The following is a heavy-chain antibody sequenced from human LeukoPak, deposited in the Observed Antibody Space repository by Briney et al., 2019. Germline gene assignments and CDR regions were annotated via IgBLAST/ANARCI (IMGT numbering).Heavy chain of an antibody. Sequence: GPSVKVSCKASGGTFSSYAISWVRQAPGQGLEWMGGIIPIFGTANYAQKFQGRVTITTDESTSTAYMELSSLRSEDTAVYYCARGFRAARLRGEAFDIWGQGTMVTVSS. V-gene: IGHV1-69*05. J-gene: IGHJ3*02. D-gene: IGHD6-6*01. CDR3: ARGFRAARLRGEAFDI. CDR2: IIPIFGTA. CDR1: GGTFSSYA.